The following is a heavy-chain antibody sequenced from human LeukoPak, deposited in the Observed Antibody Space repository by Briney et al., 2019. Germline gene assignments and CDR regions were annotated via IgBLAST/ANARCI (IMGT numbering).Heavy chain of an antibody. J-gene: IGHJ6*02. CDR1: GGSISSYY. V-gene: IGHV4-59*08. CDR3: ARLPARMYGMDV. CDR2: IYYSGST. Sequence: SETLSLTCTVSGGSISSYYWSWIRQPPGKGLEWIGYIYYSGSTNYNPSLKSRVTISVDTSKNQFSLKLSSVTAADTAVYYCARLPARMYGMDVWGQGTTVTVSS. D-gene: IGHD2-15*01.